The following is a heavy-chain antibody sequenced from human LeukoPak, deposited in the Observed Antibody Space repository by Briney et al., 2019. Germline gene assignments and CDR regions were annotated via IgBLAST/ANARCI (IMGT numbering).Heavy chain of an antibody. CDR1: GFTFSSYG. D-gene: IGHD5-12*01. V-gene: IGHV3-30*18. Sequence: GGSLRLSCAASGFTFSSYGMHWVRQAPGKGLEWVAVISYDGSNKYYADSVRGRFTISRDNSKNTLYLQMNSLRAEDTAVYYCAKDRGIVATNLDYWGQGTLVTVSS. J-gene: IGHJ4*02. CDR3: AKDRGIVATNLDY. CDR2: ISYDGSNK.